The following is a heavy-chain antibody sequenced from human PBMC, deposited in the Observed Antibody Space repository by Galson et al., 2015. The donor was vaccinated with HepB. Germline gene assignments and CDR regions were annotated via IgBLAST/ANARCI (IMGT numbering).Heavy chain of an antibody. J-gene: IGHJ6*03. CDR3: ARGFWFRELVDYYPYYYMDV. CDR2: INTGDGNT. V-gene: IGHV1-3*04. Sequence: SVKVSCKASGYPFTTYAIHWVRQAPGQRLEWMGWINTGDGNTKYSQRFKGRVTFTRDTSATSAYMELSSLRSEDTAVYYCARGFWFRELVDYYPYYYMDVWGKGTTVTVSS. CDR1: GYPFTTYA. D-gene: IGHD3-10*01.